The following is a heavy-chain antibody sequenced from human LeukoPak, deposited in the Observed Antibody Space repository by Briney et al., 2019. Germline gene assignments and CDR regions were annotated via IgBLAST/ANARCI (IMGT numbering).Heavy chain of an antibody. CDR1: GGSISSSSYY. CDR2: IYYSGST. D-gene: IGHD3-22*01. Sequence: SETLSLTCTVSGGSISSSSYYWGWIRQPPGKGLEWIGSIYYSGSTYYNPSLKSRVTISVDTSKNQFSLNLNSVTAADTAVYFCVRDEGSAYPFDYWGQGTLVTVSS. V-gene: IGHV4-39*07. CDR3: VRDEGSAYPFDY. J-gene: IGHJ4*02.